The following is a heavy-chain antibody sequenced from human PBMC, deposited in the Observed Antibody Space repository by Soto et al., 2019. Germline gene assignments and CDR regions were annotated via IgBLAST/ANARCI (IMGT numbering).Heavy chain of an antibody. D-gene: IGHD3-10*01. CDR3: AKDGRGSGSHYNSFGY. V-gene: IGHV3-53*01. CDR1: GFTVGNNY. CDR2: IYSTGTT. J-gene: IGHJ4*02. Sequence: EVQLVESGGGVIQPGGSLKLSCAASGFTVGNNYMSWVRQAPGKVLEWVSLIYSTGTTKYADSVKGRFTVSRDNAKTTLYLQMNRLRAEETAVYYWAKDGRGSGSHYNSFGYWGQGTRVTVSS.